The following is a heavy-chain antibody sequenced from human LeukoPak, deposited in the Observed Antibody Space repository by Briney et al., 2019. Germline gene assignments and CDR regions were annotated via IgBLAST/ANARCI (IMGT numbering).Heavy chain of an antibody. CDR3: ARAHIVVVPAAISGWFDP. J-gene: IGHJ5*02. Sequence: RASVKVSCKASGYTFTSYYMHWVRQAPGQGLEWMGIINPSGGSTSYAQKFQGRVTMTRDTSTSTVYMELSSLRSEDTAVYYCARAHIVVVPAAISGWFDPWGQGTLVTVSS. V-gene: IGHV1-46*01. CDR1: GYTFTSYY. CDR2: INPSGGST. D-gene: IGHD2-2*02.